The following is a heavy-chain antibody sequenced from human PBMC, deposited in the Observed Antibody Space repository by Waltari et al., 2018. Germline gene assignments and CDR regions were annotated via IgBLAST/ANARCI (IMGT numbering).Heavy chain of an antibody. CDR1: GFTFRSYW. V-gene: IGHV3-7*04. D-gene: IGHD2-21*01. Sequence: EVQLVESGGGLVQPGGSLRLSCAASGFTFRSYWMSWVRQGPGKGLEWVANIKQEGSEKYYVDSVKGRFTISRDNAKNSLYRQMNSLRAEDTAVYYCARSSNRYWYFELWGRGTLVTVSS. CDR2: IKQEGSEK. CDR3: ARSSNRYWYFEL. J-gene: IGHJ2*01.